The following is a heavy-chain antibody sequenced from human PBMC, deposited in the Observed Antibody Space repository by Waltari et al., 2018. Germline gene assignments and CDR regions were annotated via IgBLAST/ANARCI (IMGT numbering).Heavy chain of an antibody. J-gene: IGHJ3*02. V-gene: IGHV4-39*01. CDR1: GGSISSSSSY. Sequence: QLQLQESGPGLVKPSETLSLTCTVSGGSISSSSSYWGWIRQPPGKGLEWIGSIYYSGSTYYNPSLKSRVTRSVDTSKNQFSLKRRAVTAADTAVDYCARPITGSSWYLSGAVDIWGQGTMVTVSS. CDR2: IYYSGST. D-gene: IGHD6-13*01. CDR3: ARPITGSSWYLSGAVDI.